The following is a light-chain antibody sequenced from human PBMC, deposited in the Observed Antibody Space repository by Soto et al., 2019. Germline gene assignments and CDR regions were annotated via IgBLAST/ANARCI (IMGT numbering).Light chain of an antibody. CDR1: QSISSY. J-gene: IGKJ1*01. CDR3: QPSYSTLWT. V-gene: IGKV1-39*01. Sequence: DIQMTQSPSSLSASVGDRVTITCRASQSISSYLNWYQQKPGKAPKLLIYAASSLQSGVQSRFSGSGSGTDFTLTINSLQPEDFATYYCQPSYSTLWTFGQGTKVEIK. CDR2: AAS.